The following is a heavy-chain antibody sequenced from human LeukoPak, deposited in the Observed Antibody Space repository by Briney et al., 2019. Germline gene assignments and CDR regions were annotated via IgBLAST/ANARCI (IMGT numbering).Heavy chain of an antibody. CDR1: GFTFSSYG. J-gene: IGHJ4*02. V-gene: IGHV3-33*01. CDR2: IWYDGSNK. CDR3: AREKPGDFSPLDY. Sequence: PGGSVRLSCAASGFTFSSYGMHWVRQAPGKGLEWVAVIWYDGSNKYYADSVKGRFTISRDNSKNTLYLQMNSLRAEDTAVYYCAREKPGDFSPLDYWGQGTLVTVSS. D-gene: IGHD3-10*01.